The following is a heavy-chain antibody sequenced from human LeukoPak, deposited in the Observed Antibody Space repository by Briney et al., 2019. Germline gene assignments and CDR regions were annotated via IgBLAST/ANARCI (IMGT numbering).Heavy chain of an antibody. CDR3: ATSPFAPGYSSSWYYYYGMDV. J-gene: IGHJ6*04. Sequence: GGSLRLSCAASGFTFSSYAMHRVRQAPGKGLEWVAVISYDGSNKYYADSVKGRFTISRDNSKNTLYLQMNSLRAEDTAVYYCATSPFAPGYSSSWYYYYGMDVWGKGTTVTVSS. D-gene: IGHD6-13*01. V-gene: IGHV3-30*04. CDR1: GFTFSSYA. CDR2: ISYDGSNK.